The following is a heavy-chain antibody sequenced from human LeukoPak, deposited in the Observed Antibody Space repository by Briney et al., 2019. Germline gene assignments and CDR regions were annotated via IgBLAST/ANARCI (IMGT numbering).Heavy chain of an antibody. CDR3: ARDSVELERRNWFDP. Sequence: GASVKVSCKASPYTFNKYYIHWVRQAPGQGLEWMGVINPSGRSASYAQRFQGRVTMTRDTSASTVYTDLSSLTSDDTAVYYCARDSVELERRNWFDPWGQGTLVTVSS. V-gene: IGHV1-46*02. J-gene: IGHJ5*02. D-gene: IGHD1-1*01. CDR1: PYTFNKYY. CDR2: INPSGRSA.